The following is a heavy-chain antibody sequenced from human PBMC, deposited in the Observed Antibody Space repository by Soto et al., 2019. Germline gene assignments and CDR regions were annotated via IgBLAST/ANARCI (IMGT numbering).Heavy chain of an antibody. V-gene: IGHV3-30-3*01. CDR1: GFTFSSYE. J-gene: IGHJ4*02. Sequence: GGSLRLSCAASGFTFSSYEIHWVRQAPGKGLEWVAPISYDGTIEYYADSVKGRFTISRDNSKNTLYLQMNSLRTEDTGVYYCARVFEYNRSPQFDHWCQGPQVTGSS. CDR3: ARVFEYNRSPQFDH. D-gene: IGHD6-6*01. CDR2: ISYDGTIE.